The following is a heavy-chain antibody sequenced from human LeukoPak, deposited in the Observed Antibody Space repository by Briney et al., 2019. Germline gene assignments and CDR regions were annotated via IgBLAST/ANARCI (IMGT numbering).Heavy chain of an antibody. CDR3: ARGITRGYQYYGMDV. D-gene: IGHD2-2*01. CDR2: IYYSGST. J-gene: IGHJ6*02. CDR1: GGSISSYY. V-gene: IGHV4-59*08. Sequence: SETLSLTCTVSGGSISSYYWSWIRQPPGKGLEWIGYIYYSGSTYYNPSLKSRVTISVDTSRNQFSLKLSSVTAADTAVYYCARGITRGYQYYGMDVWGQGTTVTVSS.